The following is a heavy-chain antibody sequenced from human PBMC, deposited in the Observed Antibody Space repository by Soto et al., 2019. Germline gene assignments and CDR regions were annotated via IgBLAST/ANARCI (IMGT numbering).Heavy chain of an antibody. CDR3: ARSSGCSGGSCYSARLDD. J-gene: IGHJ4*02. CDR1: GFSLSNARMG. Sequence: SGPTLVNPTETLTLTCTVSGFSLSNARMGVSWIRQPPGKALEWLAHIFSNDEKSYSTSLKSRLTISKDTSKSQVVLTMTNMDPVDTATYYCARSSGCSGGSCYSARLDDWGQGTLVTVSS. V-gene: IGHV2-26*01. CDR2: IFSNDEK. D-gene: IGHD2-15*01.